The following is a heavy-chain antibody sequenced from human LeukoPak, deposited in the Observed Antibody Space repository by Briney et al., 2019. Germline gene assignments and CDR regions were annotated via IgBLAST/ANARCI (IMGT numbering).Heavy chain of an antibody. CDR2: ISYDGSEK. CDR1: GFIFSSYA. J-gene: IGHJ4*02. Sequence: PGGSLRLSCAASGFIFSSYAMHWVRQAPGKGLEWVAVISYDGSEKYYADSVKGRFTISRDNSKNSLYLQMNSLRAEDTAVYYCARDGGGFDYWGQGTLVTVSS. D-gene: IGHD3-16*01. CDR3: ARDGGGFDY. V-gene: IGHV3-30-3*01.